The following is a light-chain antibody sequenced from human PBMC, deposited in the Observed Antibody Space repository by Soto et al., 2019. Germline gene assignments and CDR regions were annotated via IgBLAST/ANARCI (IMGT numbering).Light chain of an antibody. CDR3: QQYDNLPLT. CDR1: QDISNY. J-gene: IGKJ4*01. CDR2: DAS. Sequence: DIQMTQSPSSLSASVGDRVTITCQASQDISNYLNWYQQKPGKAPKLLIYDASNLETGVPSRFSRSGSGTAFTFTISSLQPEDIAIYYCQQYDNLPLTCGGGTKVEIK. V-gene: IGKV1-33*01.